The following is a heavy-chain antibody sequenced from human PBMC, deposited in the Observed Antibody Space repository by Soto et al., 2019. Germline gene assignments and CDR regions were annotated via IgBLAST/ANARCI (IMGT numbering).Heavy chain of an antibody. CDR1: AGSITGDSYY. CDR3: ARDPCGSDCYYGLDY. Sequence: LSLTCNVSAGSITGDSYYWTWIRQPPGKELQWLGYISYNGTTNYNPSLKSRVTISVDTSRKQFFLRLTSVTAADTAIYYCARDPCGSDCYYGLDYWGQGSLVTVSS. V-gene: IGHV4-61*01. CDR2: ISYNGTT. J-gene: IGHJ4*02. D-gene: IGHD2-21*02.